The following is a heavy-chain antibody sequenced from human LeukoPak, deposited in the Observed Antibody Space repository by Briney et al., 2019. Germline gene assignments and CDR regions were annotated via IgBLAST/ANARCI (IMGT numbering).Heavy chain of an antibody. V-gene: IGHV3-30*10. CDR3: ARSAETYSNSFDY. CDR2: ISHDGSNK. CDR1: GFTISSYA. J-gene: IGHJ4*02. Sequence: PGGSLRLSCAASGFTISSYAMNWVRQAPGKGLEWVALISHDGSNKYYTESVKDRFTISRDSSKNTLYLQMNSLRAEDTAVYYCARSAETYSNSFDYWGQGTPVTVSS. D-gene: IGHD2-2*01.